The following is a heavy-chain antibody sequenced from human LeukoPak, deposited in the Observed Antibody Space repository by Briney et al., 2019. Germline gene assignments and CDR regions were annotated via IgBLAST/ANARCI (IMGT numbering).Heavy chain of an antibody. CDR1: GSSFSSHY. V-gene: IGHV4-59*11. CDR3: AALGIPYYYYMDV. D-gene: IGHD7-27*01. J-gene: IGHJ6*03. Sequence: PSETLSLTCTVSGSSFSSHYWSWIRQPPGEGLEWIGYIYYGGSTKYNPSLKSRVTISVLTSKNQFSLKLSCVTAADTAVYYCAALGIPYYYYMDVWGRGTTVTVSS. CDR2: IYYGGST.